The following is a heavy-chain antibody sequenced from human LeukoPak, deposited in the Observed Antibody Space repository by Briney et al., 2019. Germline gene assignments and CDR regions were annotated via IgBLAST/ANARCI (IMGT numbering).Heavy chain of an antibody. V-gene: IGHV3-20*04. CDR1: GFTFDDYG. D-gene: IGHD2-15*01. CDR3: ARHYCSGGSCYSALDY. Sequence: PGGSLRLSCAASGFTFDDYGMSWVRQAPGKGLEWVSGINWDGVSTNYADSVKGRFTISRDNAKNSLYLHMNSLRAEDTALYYCARHYCSGGSCYSALDYGGQGTLVTVSS. J-gene: IGHJ4*02. CDR2: INWDGVST.